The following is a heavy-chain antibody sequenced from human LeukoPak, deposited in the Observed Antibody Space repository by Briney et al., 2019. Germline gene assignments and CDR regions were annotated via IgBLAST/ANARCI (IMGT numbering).Heavy chain of an antibody. D-gene: IGHD3-9*01. CDR1: GFTFSSYA. CDR3: ARDGDTYYDILTGYYNQILGDY. Sequence: GGSLRLSCAASGFTFSSYAMSWVRQAPGKGLEWVAVISYDGSNKYYADSVKGRFTISRDNSKNTLYLQMNSLRAEDTAVYYCARDGDTYYDILTGYYNQILGDYWGQGTLVTVSS. J-gene: IGHJ4*02. CDR2: ISYDGSNK. V-gene: IGHV3-30-3*01.